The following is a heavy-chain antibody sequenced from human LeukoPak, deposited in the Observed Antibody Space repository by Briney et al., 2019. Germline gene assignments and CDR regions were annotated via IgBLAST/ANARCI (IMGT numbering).Heavy chain of an antibody. D-gene: IGHD2-15*01. CDR2: IYYSGST. CDR3: ARLRGYCSGGSCYHYFDY. Sequence: SETLSLTCSVSGGSISSSSYYWGWIRQPPGTGLEWIGSIYYSGSTYYNPSLKSRVTISVDTSKNQFSLKLSSVTATDTAVYYCARLRGYCSGGSCYHYFDYWGQGTLVTVSS. J-gene: IGHJ4*02. CDR1: GGSISSSSYY. V-gene: IGHV4-39*01.